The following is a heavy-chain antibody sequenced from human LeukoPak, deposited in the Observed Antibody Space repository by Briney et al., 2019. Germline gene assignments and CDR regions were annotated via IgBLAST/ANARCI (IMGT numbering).Heavy chain of an antibody. D-gene: IGHD3-10*01. J-gene: IGHJ4*02. Sequence: SETLSLTCTLSGRSISNYYWNWVRHPRGEGREWIGYIHYRGNTNYIPSLKSRVTMSVDTSKNQFSLNLSSVAAADTAIYYCAREQYGGYGSGSYFNGEFDSWGQGTLVTVSS. CDR2: IHYRGNT. CDR1: GRSISNYY. CDR3: AREQYGGYGSGSYFNGEFDS. V-gene: IGHV4-59*01.